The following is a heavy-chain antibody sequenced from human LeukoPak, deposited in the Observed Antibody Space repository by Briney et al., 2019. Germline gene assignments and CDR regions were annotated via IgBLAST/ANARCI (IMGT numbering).Heavy chain of an antibody. V-gene: IGHV3-48*01. CDR2: ISSSSSTI. D-gene: IGHD6-13*01. J-gene: IGHJ4*02. CDR1: GFTFSSYS. CDR3: ARVLIPGIAAADPYFDY. Sequence: GGSLRLSCAASGFTFSSYSMNWVRQAPGKGLEWVSYISSSSSTIYYADSVKGRFTISRDNAKNSLYLQMNSLRAEDTAVYYCARVLIPGIAAADPYFDYWGQGTLVTVSS.